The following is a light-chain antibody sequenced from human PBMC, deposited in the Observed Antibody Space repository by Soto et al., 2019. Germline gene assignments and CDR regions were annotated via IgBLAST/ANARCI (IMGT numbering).Light chain of an antibody. CDR1: QSISNF. CDR2: AAS. CDR3: QQSNSIPYT. J-gene: IGKJ2*01. Sequence: DIQMTQSPSSLSASVGDRVAITCRAGQSISNFLNWYQQKPWTAPKLLIYAASRLQSDVPSRFSGSGSGTAFTLTINSLQPEDVATYYCQQSNSIPYTFGQGTKLEI. V-gene: IGKV1-39*01.